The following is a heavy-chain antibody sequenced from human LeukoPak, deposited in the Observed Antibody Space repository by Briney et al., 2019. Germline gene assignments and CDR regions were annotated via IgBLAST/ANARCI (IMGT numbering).Heavy chain of an antibody. J-gene: IGHJ4*02. CDR2: INPNSGGT. CDR1: GYTFTGYY. D-gene: IGHD2-2*02. CDR3: ARACSSTSCYRN. V-gene: IGHV1-2*02. Sequence: ASVKVSCKASGYTFTGYYMHWVRQAPGQGLEWMGWINPNSGGTNYPQKFQGRITMTRDTSISTAYMELSRLRSDDTAVYYCARACSSTSCYRNWGQGTLVTVSS.